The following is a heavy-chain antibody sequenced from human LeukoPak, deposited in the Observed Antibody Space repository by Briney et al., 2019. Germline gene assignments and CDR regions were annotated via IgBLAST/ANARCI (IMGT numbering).Heavy chain of an antibody. V-gene: IGHV1-18*01. CDR2: ISTNSDIR. CDR3: ARDWDAMNNCFDP. CDR1: GYTFTNYG. J-gene: IGHJ5*02. D-gene: IGHD1-26*01. Sequence: ASVKVSCKASGYTFTNYGISWVRQAPGQGLEWMGWISTNSDIRTYAQTLQGRFTMTTDTATTTAYMELNNLTFADTAVYYCARDWDAMNNCFDPWGQGTPVTVSS.